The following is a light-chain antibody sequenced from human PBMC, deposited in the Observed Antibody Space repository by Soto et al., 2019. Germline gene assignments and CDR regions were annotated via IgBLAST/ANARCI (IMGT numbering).Light chain of an antibody. V-gene: IGKV3-20*01. CDR3: QQYGSSPPYT. J-gene: IGKJ2*01. CDR2: GSS. Sequence: EVVLTQSPGTLSLSPGERATLSCRASQSVSNNYLAWYQQKPGQSPKLLIFGSSDRATGIPDRFSGSGSGTAFTLTISSLEPEDFAVYYCQQYGSSPPYTFGQGTKREI. CDR1: QSVSNNY.